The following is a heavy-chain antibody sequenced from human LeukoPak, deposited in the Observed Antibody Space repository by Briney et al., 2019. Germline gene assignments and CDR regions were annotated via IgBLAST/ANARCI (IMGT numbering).Heavy chain of an antibody. CDR3: ARDLPAAGGYAFDI. D-gene: IGHD6-13*01. CDR1: GFTLSGYS. CDR2: ISSSSSYI. J-gene: IGHJ3*02. Sequence: GGSLRLSCAASGFTLSGYSMNWVRQAPGKGLEWVSSISSSSSYIYYAGSVKGRFAISRDNAKKSLDLQMNSLRAEDTAVYYCARDLPAAGGYAFDIWGQGTMVTVSS. V-gene: IGHV3-21*01.